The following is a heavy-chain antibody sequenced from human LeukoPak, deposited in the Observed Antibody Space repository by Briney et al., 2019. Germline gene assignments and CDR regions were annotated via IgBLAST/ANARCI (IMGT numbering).Heavy chain of an antibody. CDR3: ARLPAWFGEIDY. Sequence: PSETLSLTCTVSGGSISSGDYSWSWIRQPPGKGLEWIGYIYYSGSTYYNPSLKSRVTISVDTSKNQFSLKLSSVTAADTAVYYCARLPAWFGEIDYWGQGTLVTVSS. V-gene: IGHV4-30-4*01. J-gene: IGHJ4*02. CDR1: GGSISSGDYS. CDR2: IYYSGST. D-gene: IGHD3-10*01.